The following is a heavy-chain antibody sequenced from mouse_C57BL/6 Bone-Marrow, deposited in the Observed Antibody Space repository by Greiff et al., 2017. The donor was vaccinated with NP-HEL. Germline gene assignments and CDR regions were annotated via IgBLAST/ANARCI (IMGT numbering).Heavy chain of an antibody. CDR2: IYPGDGDT. Sequence: QVQLQQSGPELVKPGASVKISCKASGYAFSSSWMNWVKQRPGKGLEWIGRIYPGDGDTNYNGKFKGKATLTADKSSSTAYMQLSSLTSEDSAVYFCARGPYWYFEVWGTGTTVTVSS. J-gene: IGHJ1*03. CDR1: GYAFSSSW. V-gene: IGHV1-82*01. CDR3: ARGPYWYFEV.